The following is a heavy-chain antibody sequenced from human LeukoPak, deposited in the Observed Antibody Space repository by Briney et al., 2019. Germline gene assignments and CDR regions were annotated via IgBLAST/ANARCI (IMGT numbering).Heavy chain of an antibody. Sequence: TGGSLRLSCAASGFTVSSNYMSWVRQAPGKGLEWVSVIYSGGSIYYADSVKGRFTISRDNSKHTLYLQMNSLRAEDTAVYYCASELEVGARVINAFDIWGQGTMVTVSS. CDR3: ASELEVGARVINAFDI. J-gene: IGHJ3*02. V-gene: IGHV3-53*01. D-gene: IGHD1-26*01. CDR1: GFTVSSNY. CDR2: IYSGGSI.